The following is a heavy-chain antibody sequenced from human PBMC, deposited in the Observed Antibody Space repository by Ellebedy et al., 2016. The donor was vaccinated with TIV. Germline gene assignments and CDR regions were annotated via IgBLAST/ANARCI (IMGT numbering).Heavy chain of an antibody. V-gene: IGHV3-30*02. CDR3: TRETNPSPGAVAGTGFDC. CDR2: KRFDGRNE. D-gene: IGHD6-19*01. Sequence: GESLKISCVASGFSFSNYGMYWVRQAPGKGLEWVAFKRFDGRNEYNGDSVKGRFFISRDVSKNTLFLQMNRLRAEDTAIYYCTRETNPSPGAVAGTGFDCWGQGALVIVSS. J-gene: IGHJ4*02. CDR1: GFSFSNYG.